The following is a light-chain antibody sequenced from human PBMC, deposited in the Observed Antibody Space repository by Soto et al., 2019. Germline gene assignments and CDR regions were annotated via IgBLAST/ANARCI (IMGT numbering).Light chain of an antibody. Sequence: QSVLTQPASVSGSPGQSITISCTGSSSDVGGYNYVSWYQQHPGKAPKLMIYEVTNRPSGVSNRFSGSKSGNTASLTISGLQAEDEADYYCSSYTVSSKTVFGTGTKVTVL. CDR3: SSYTVSSKTV. V-gene: IGLV2-14*01. CDR2: EVT. CDR1: SSDVGGYNY. J-gene: IGLJ1*01.